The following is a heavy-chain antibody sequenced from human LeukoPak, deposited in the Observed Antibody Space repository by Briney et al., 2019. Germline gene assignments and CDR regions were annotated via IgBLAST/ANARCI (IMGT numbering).Heavy chain of an antibody. CDR1: GFTLSSYA. V-gene: IGHV3-23*01. D-gene: IGHD3-22*01. J-gene: IGHJ4*02. CDR3: AKQTYDSSGYGVDY. Sequence: GGSLRLSCAASGFTLSSYAMSWVRQAPGKGLEWVSAISGSGGSTYYADSVKGRFTISRDNSKNTLYLQMNSLRAEDTAVYYCAKQTYDSSGYGVDYWGQGTLVTVSS. CDR2: ISGSGGST.